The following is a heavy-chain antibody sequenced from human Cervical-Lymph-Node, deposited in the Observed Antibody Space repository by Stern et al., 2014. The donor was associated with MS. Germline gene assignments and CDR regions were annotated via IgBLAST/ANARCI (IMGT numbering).Heavy chain of an antibody. J-gene: IGHJ6*02. CDR2: IIPIFGTA. Sequence: QVQLVQSGAEVKKPGSSVKVSCKASGGTFSSYAISWVRQAPGQGLEWMGGIIPIFGTANYAQKFQGRVTITADESTSTAYMELSSLRSEDTAVYYCARGRIAAAGANYYYYGMDVWGQGTTVTVSS. CDR1: GGTFSSYA. V-gene: IGHV1-69*01. D-gene: IGHD6-13*01. CDR3: ARGRIAAAGANYYYYGMDV.